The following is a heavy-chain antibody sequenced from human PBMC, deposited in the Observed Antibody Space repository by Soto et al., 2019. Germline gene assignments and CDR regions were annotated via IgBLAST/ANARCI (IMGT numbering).Heavy chain of an antibody. J-gene: IGHJ4*02. CDR1: GYIFTNYW. CDR2: IYPGDSDT. V-gene: IGHV5-51*01. Sequence: GESLKISCKGSGYIFTNYWIGWVRQMPGKGLEWMGIIYPGDSDTKYSPSFQGQVTISADKSITTAYLQWSSLKASDTAMYYCASLSYYDSSGAFDYWGQGTLVTVSS. CDR3: ASLSYYDSSGAFDY. D-gene: IGHD3-22*01.